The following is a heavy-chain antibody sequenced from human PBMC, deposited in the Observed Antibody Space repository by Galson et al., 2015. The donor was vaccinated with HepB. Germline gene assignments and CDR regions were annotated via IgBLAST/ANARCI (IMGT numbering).Heavy chain of an antibody. Sequence: SVKVSCKASSYTFSIHGISWVRQAPGQGLEWMGWISGYNGNTDHSQKFQGRVTMTKDTSTGTAYMELRSLRSDDTAVYYCARVDYFESSGYYMHWGQGTLVTVSS. CDR3: ARVDYFESSGYYMH. J-gene: IGHJ4*02. V-gene: IGHV1-18*01. CDR1: SYTFSIHG. CDR2: ISGYNGNT. D-gene: IGHD3-22*01.